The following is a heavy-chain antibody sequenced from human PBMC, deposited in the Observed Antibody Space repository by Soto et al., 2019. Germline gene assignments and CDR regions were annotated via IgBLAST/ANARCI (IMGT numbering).Heavy chain of an antibody. Sequence: ASVKVSCKASGFTFTSSAMQWVRQARGQRLEWIGWIVVGSGNTNYAQKFQERVTITRDMSTSTAYMELSSLRSEDTAVYYCAADNMITFGGVIVQHAFDIWGQGTMGTVS. CDR1: GFTFTSSA. CDR2: IVVGSGNT. V-gene: IGHV1-58*02. D-gene: IGHD3-16*02. CDR3: AADNMITFGGVIVQHAFDI. J-gene: IGHJ3*02.